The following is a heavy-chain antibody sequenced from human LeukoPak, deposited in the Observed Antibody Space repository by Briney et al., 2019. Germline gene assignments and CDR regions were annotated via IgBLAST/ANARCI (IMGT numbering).Heavy chain of an antibody. CDR1: GLTFSSYE. Sequence: GGSLRLSCAASGLTFSSYEMHWVRQVPGEGLEWVSYISSGGSTIYYADSVKGRFTISRDNAKNSLYLQMNSLRAEDTAVYYCARDTDYGGPFDYWGQGTLVTVSS. J-gene: IGHJ4*02. D-gene: IGHD4-23*01. CDR2: ISSGGSTI. V-gene: IGHV3-48*03. CDR3: ARDTDYGGPFDY.